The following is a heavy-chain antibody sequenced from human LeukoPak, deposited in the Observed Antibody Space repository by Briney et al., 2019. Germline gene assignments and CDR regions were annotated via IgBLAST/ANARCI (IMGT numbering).Heavy chain of an antibody. V-gene: IGHV3-20*04. CDR3: ARSHPSPVATYTFDY. CDR1: GFTFDDYG. J-gene: IGHJ4*02. D-gene: IGHD4-11*01. Sequence: GGSLRLSCAASGFTFDDYGMSWVRQAPGKGLEWVSGINWNGGSTGYADSVKGRFTISRDNAKNSLYLQMNSLRAEDTAVYYCARSHPSPVATYTFDYWGQGTLVTVSS. CDR2: INWNGGST.